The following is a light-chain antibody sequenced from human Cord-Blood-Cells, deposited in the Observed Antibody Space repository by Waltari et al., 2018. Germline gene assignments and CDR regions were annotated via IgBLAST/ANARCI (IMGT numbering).Light chain of an antibody. V-gene: IGLV1-44*01. CDR2: SNN. Sequence: QSVLTQPPSASGTPGQRVTISCSSSSSHIGSHTVNWYQQLPGTAPKLLIYSNNQRPSGVPDRFSGSKSGTSASLAISGLQSEDEADYYCAAWDDSLNGPVFGGGTKLTVL. CDR3: AAWDDSLNGPV. J-gene: IGLJ3*02. CDR1: SSHIGSHT.